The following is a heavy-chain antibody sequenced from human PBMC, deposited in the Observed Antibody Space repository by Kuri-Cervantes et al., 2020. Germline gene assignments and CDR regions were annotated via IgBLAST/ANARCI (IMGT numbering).Heavy chain of an antibody. V-gene: IGHV3-30-3*01. CDR1: GFTFSSYA. CDR3: ARDPYYHDIEATVKNDDY. CDR2: ISYDGSNK. D-gene: IGHD5-12*01. Sequence: GGSLRLSCAASGFTFSSYAVHWVRQAPGKGLEWVAVISYDGSNKYYADSVKGRFTISRDNSKNTLYLQMNSLRDEDTAVYYCARDPYYHDIEATVKNDDYWGQGTLVTVSS. J-gene: IGHJ4*02.